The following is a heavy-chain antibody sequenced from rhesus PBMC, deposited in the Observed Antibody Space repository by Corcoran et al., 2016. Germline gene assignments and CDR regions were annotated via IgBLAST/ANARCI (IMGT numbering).Heavy chain of an antibody. CDR3: ARGWRSYSGTYYNRNYYGLDS. CDR1: GGSISGYY. CDR2: FGGSSGNT. D-gene: IGHD3-16*01. J-gene: IGHJ6*01. Sequence: QVQLEESGPGLVKPSETLSLTCAVSGGSISGYYWNWIRQPPGKGLEWIGYFGGSSGNTDYNPSLKSRVTISTDTSKNQLSLRLSSVTAADTAVYYCARGWRSYSGTYYNRNYYGLDSWGQGVVVTVSS. V-gene: IGHV4S5*01.